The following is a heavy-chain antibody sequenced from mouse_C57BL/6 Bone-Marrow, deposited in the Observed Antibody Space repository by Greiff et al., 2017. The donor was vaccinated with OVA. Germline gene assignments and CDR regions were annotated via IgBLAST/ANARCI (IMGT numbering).Heavy chain of an antibody. CDR2: IYPLSGNT. V-gene: IGHV1-81*01. J-gene: IGHJ1*03. CDR3: AVRQYFDD. Sequence: VQLQPSGAELARPGASVKLSCKASGYTLTSYGISRVKQSTGQGLEWIGEIYPLSGNTYYNEKFKGKATLTADKSSSTAYMELRCLTSEDSAVYFCAVRQYFDDWGTVTTVTVTS. CDR1: GYTLTSYG.